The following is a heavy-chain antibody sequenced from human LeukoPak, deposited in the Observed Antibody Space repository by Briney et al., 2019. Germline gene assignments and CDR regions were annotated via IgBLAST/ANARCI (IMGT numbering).Heavy chain of an antibody. Sequence: SVKVSCKASGGTFSSYAISWVRQAPGQGLEWMGGIIPIFGTANYAQKFQGRVTITTDESTSTAYMELSSLRSEDTAVYYCARDILPSYSGYDRTLPDYWGQGTLVTVSS. CDR1: GGTFSSYA. CDR2: IIPIFGTA. D-gene: IGHD5-12*01. J-gene: IGHJ4*02. V-gene: IGHV1-69*05. CDR3: ARDILPSYSGYDRTLPDY.